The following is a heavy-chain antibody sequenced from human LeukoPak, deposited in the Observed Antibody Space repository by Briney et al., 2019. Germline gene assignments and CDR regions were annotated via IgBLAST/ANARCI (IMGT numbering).Heavy chain of an antibody. J-gene: IGHJ6*02. D-gene: IGHD4-11*01. Sequence: GGSLRLSCTASGFTFSSSWMHWVRQAPGKGLVWVSRISGDGTKTTYADSVKGRFTISRDSSKNTLFLQMNSLRAEDTAVYYCARSYSNHLFGMDVWGQGTTVTVS. CDR3: ARSYSNHLFGMDV. V-gene: IGHV3-74*01. CDR1: GFTFSSSW. CDR2: ISGDGTKT.